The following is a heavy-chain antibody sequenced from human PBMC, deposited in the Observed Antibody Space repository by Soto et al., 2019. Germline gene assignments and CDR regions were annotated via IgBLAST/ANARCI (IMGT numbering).Heavy chain of an antibody. CDR3: ARGGWQTFYDNWFDP. V-gene: IGHV4-59*01. CDR1: GGSISRNY. Sequence: XAILSLSFTVSGGSISRNYWSWIRQPPGKGLEWIGYMSYSGSTNYNPSLKSRVTISGDTSKNQFSLRLTSVTAADTAVYYCARGGWQTFYDNWFDPWGQGTLVTVSS. CDR2: MSYSGST. D-gene: IGHD3-16*01. J-gene: IGHJ5*02.